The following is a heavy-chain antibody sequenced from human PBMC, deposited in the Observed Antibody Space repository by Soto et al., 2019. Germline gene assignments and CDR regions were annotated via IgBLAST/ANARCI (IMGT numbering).Heavy chain of an antibody. CDR1: GGSISSSGYS. D-gene: IGHD3-9*01. Sequence: SETLALTSTVSGGSISSSGYSGGWIRQAPGKGRGWIGSIYYSGTTYYNPSLKSRVTISVDTSKNQFSLKLSSVTAADTAVYYCARHRGYYDILTGYYTDLNFDYWGQGTLVTVSS. CDR3: ARHRGYYDILTGYYTDLNFDY. J-gene: IGHJ4*02. CDR2: IYYSGTT. V-gene: IGHV4-39*01.